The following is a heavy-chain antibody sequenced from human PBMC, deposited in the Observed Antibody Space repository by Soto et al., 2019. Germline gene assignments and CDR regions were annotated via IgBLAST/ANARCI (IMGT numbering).Heavy chain of an antibody. Sequence: EVQLVESGGGLVQPGGSLRLSCAASGFTFSSYWMHWVRQAPGKGLVWVSRINSDGSSTCYADSVRSRFTICRDNAKNTLYREMNTLTAEDTAVYYRARIRGIAARRPYYYYIHVWGNGGTVTDSS. CDR3: ARIRGIAARRPYYYYIHV. D-gene: IGHD6-6*01. V-gene: IGHV3-74*02. CDR1: GFTFSSYW. CDR2: INSDGSST. J-gene: IGHJ6*03.